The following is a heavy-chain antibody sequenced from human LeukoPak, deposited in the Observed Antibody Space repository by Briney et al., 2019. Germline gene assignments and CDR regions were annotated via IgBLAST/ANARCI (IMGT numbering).Heavy chain of an antibody. J-gene: IGHJ3*02. Sequence: SETLSLTCTVSGGSMSNYYWSWIRQPPGKGLEWIGYIYYSGSTNYNPSLKSRVTISVDTSKNQFSLKLTSVTAADTAVYYCARRDAFDIWGQGTMVTVSS. CDR3: ARRDAFDI. V-gene: IGHV4-59*08. CDR2: IYYSGST. CDR1: GGSMSNYY.